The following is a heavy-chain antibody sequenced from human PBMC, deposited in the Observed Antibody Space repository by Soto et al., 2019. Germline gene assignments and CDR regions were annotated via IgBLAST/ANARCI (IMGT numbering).Heavy chain of an antibody. J-gene: IGHJ4*02. CDR1: GGSISSGGQY. CDR3: ARDAAEYYFDY. Sequence: QVQLKESGPGLVKPSQTLSLTCTVSGGSISSGGQYWSWIRQHPGKGLEWIGYIYDSGSNYYNPSLRSRVTKSVDTSKKPFSLKLRSVTAADTAVDYCARDAAEYYFDYWGQGTLVTVSS. D-gene: IGHD6-25*01. CDR2: IYDSGSN. V-gene: IGHV4-31*03.